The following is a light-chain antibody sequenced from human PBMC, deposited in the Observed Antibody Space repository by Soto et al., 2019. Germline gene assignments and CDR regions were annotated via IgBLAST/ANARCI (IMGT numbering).Light chain of an antibody. Sequence: EIVFTHSPFTLSLSPGERATLSFSSSQSVSSSHLAWYQHKPGQAPRLLIYAASSRATGSPDRFSGGGSGTDFTLTIIRLEPEEFVVYYCQQYSYSRITFGEGTRLDIK. J-gene: IGKJ5*01. CDR1: QSVSSSH. CDR3: QQYSYSRIT. V-gene: IGKV3-20*01. CDR2: AAS.